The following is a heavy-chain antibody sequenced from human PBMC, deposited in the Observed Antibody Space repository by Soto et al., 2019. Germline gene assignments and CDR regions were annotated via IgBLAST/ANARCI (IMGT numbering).Heavy chain of an antibody. J-gene: IGHJ5*02. CDR2: ISHRGTA. V-gene: IGHV4-31*03. CDR3: ARVSATGTRWFDP. D-gene: IGHD6-13*01. CDR1: GGSISSGAYY. Sequence: PSETLSLTCTVSGGSISSGAYYWGWIRQRPGKGLEWIGYISHRGTAYYTPSLKSRVSLSVDPSKSQFSLNVTSLTAADTAVYYCARVSATGTRWFDPWGPGTLVTVSS.